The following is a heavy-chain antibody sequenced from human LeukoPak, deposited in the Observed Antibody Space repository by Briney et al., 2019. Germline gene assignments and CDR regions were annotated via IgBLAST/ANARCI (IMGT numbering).Heavy chain of an antibody. D-gene: IGHD6-6*01. CDR2: IYSGGST. Sequence: GGSLRLSCAASGFTVSSNYMSWVRHAPGKGLEWVSVIYSGGSTYYAASVKGRFTIYRDNSKNTQYLQMNSLRAEDTAVYYCARGGAARPLDYWGQGTLVSVSS. CDR3: ARGGAARPLDY. J-gene: IGHJ4*02. V-gene: IGHV3-66*02. CDR1: GFTVSSNY.